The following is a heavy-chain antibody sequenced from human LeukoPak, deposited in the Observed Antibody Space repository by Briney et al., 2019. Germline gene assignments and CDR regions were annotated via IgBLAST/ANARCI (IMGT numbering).Heavy chain of an antibody. CDR2: IYNSGST. V-gene: IGHV4-4*07. Sequence: PSGTLSLTCTVSGGSISSHYWSWIRQPAGKGLEWIGRIYNSGSTNYNPSLKSRVTMSVDTSKNQFSLILNSVIAADTALYYCARGPTYSSGAYFDYWGQGILVTVSS. D-gene: IGHD6-19*01. CDR1: GGSISSHY. J-gene: IGHJ4*02. CDR3: ARGPTYSSGAYFDY.